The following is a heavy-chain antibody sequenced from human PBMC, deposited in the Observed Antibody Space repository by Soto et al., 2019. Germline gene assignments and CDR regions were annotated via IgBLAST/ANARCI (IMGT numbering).Heavy chain of an antibody. CDR2: INPKSGGT. V-gene: IGHV1-2*04. Sequence: ASVKVSCKASGYSFTDYHIHWVRQAPGQGLEWLGRINPKSGGTSTAQKFQGWVTMTTDTSISTASMELTRLTSDDTAIYYCARGDSTDCSNGVCSFFYNHDMDVWGQGTTVTVPS. CDR1: GYSFTDYH. D-gene: IGHD2-8*01. CDR3: ARGDSTDCSNGVCSFFYNHDMDV. J-gene: IGHJ6*02.